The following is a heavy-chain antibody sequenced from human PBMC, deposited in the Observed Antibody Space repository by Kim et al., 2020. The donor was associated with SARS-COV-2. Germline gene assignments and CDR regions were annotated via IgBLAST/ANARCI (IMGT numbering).Heavy chain of an antibody. CDR2: ISSSSSYT. V-gene: IGHV3-11*06. Sequence: GGSLRLSCAASGFTFSDYYMSWIRQAPGKGLEWFSYISSSSSYTNYADSVKGRFTISRDNAKNSLYLQMNSLRAEDTAVYYCARGGVLRYFDWLFFTYWGQGTLVTVSS. CDR3: ARGGVLRYFDWLFFTY. J-gene: IGHJ4*02. D-gene: IGHD3-9*01. CDR1: GFTFSDYY.